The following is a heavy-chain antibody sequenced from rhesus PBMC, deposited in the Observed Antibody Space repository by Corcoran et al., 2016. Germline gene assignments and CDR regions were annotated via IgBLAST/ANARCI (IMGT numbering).Heavy chain of an antibody. J-gene: IGHJ4*01. CDR1: GGSISGSNW. D-gene: IGHD5-36*01. V-gene: IGHV4S10*01. CDR3: ARATYTDGHLDY. CDR2: IYGSSTSN. Sequence: QVQLQESGPGVVTPSETLSLTCAVSGGSISGSNWWTWLRPPPGKRLEGIGYIYGSSTSNKYGPSVKRRVTISKDTSKNKFSLRLSSVTAADTAVYYCARATYTDGHLDYWGQGVRVTVSS.